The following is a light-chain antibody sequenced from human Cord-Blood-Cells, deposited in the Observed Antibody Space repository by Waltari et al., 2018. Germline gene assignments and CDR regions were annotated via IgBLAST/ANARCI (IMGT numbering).Light chain of an antibody. J-gene: IGLJ2*01. Sequence: QSALTQPASVSGSPGQSITISCTGTSSDVGGYNYVSWYQQHPGKAPKLMIYDVSNRHSGGSNRFSGSKSGNTASLTISGLQAEYEADYYCSSYTSSSNVVFGGGTKLTVL. CDR1: SSDVGGYNY. CDR2: DVS. CDR3: SSYTSSSNVV. V-gene: IGLV2-14*01.